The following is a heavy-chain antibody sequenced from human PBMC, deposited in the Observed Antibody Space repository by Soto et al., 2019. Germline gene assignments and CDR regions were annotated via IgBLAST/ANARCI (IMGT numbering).Heavy chain of an antibody. CDR2: ITPIFGTA. Sequence: SVKVSCKASGGTFSSYAISWVRQAPGQGLEWMGGITPIFGTANYAQKFQGRVTITADESTSTAYMELSSLRSEDTAVYYCAGKQGYCSGGIFCFGGDYSYYYGIDVSGQGTTVIVSS. D-gene: IGHD2-15*01. V-gene: IGHV1-69*13. CDR3: AGKQGYCSGGIFCFGGDYSYYYGIDV. CDR1: GGTFSSYA. J-gene: IGHJ6*02.